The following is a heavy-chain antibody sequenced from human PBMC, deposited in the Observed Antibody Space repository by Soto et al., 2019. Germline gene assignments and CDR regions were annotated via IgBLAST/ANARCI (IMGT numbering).Heavy chain of an antibody. J-gene: IGHJ5*02. CDR2: LPHDGRST. Sequence: QVQLVESGGGVVQPGRSLRLSCAASGFTINNYGIHWVRQAPGKGLEWVAMLPHDGRSTYYGDSVRGRFTVSRDESKNTLYVEMNSLRPEDTAMYYCARDWGSSGWYNWFDPWGQGTLVTVSS. V-gene: IGHV3-30*03. CDR1: GFTINNYG. CDR3: ARDWGSSGWYNWFDP. D-gene: IGHD6-19*01.